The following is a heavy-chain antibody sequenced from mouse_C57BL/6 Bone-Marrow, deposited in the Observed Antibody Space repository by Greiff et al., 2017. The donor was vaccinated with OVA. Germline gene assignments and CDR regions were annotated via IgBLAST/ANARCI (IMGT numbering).Heavy chain of an antibody. CDR2: IWIGGST. V-gene: IGHV2-5*01. CDR3: ATYDYDDAMDY. J-gene: IGHJ4*01. CDR1: GFSLTSYG. D-gene: IGHD2-4*01. Sequence: QVQLQQSGPGLVQPSQCLSITCTVSGFSLTSYGVHWVRQSPGKGLEWLGVIWIGGSTDYNAAFMSRLNITKDNSKSQVFCKMNSLQADDTAIYYCATYDYDDAMDYWGQGTSVTVSS.